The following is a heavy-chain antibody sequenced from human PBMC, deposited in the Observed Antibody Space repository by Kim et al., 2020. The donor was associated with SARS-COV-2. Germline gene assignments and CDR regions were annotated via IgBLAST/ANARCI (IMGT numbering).Heavy chain of an antibody. CDR1: GFTFSGSA. CDR2: IRSKANSYAT. Sequence: GGSLRLSCAASGFTFSGSAMHWVRQASGKGLEWVGRIRSKANSYATAYAASVKGRFTISRDDSKNTAYLQMNSLKTEDTAVYYCTRSHPRGVYYYGMDVWGQGTTVTVSS. J-gene: IGHJ6*02. D-gene: IGHD1-26*01. CDR3: TRSHPRGVYYYGMDV. V-gene: IGHV3-73*01.